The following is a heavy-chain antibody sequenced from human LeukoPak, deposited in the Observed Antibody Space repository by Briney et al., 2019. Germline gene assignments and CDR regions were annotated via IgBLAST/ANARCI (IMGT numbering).Heavy chain of an antibody. D-gene: IGHD6-13*01. CDR1: GYTFTSYG. CDR3: ATVRGAAAGYYYYYYMDV. CDR2: ISPYNGNT. Sequence: ASVKVSCKASGYTFTSYGISWVRQAPGQGLEWMGWISPYNGNTNYTQKLQGRVTMTEDTSTDTAYMELSSLRSEDTAVYYCATVRGAAAGYYYYYYMDVWGKGTTVTVSS. V-gene: IGHV1-18*01. J-gene: IGHJ6*03.